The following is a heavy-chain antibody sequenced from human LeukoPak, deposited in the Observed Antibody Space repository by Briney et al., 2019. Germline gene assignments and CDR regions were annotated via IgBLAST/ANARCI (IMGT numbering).Heavy chain of an antibody. CDR2: ISSSSSTI. J-gene: IGHJ4*02. D-gene: IGHD6-25*01. CDR3: TRAYSSAWEGFDY. CDR1: GFTFSSYS. Sequence: GGSLRLSCAASGFTFSSYSMNWVRQAPGKGLEWVSYISSSSSTIYYADSVKGRFTISRDNSKNTLYLQMNSLRAEDTAVYYCTRAYSSAWEGFDYWGQGTLVTVSS. V-gene: IGHV3-48*01.